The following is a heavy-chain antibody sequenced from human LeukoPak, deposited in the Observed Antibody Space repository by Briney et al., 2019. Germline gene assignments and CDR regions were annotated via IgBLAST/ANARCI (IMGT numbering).Heavy chain of an antibody. Sequence: SVKVSCKASGGTFSSYAISWVRQAPGQGLEWMGRIIPILGIANYAQKFQGRVTITADKSTSTAYMELSSLRSEDTAVYYCARDLLVPAAMGDYWGQGTLVTASS. D-gene: IGHD2-2*01. J-gene: IGHJ4*02. CDR3: ARDLLVPAAMGDY. CDR1: GGTFSSYA. V-gene: IGHV1-69*04. CDR2: IIPILGIA.